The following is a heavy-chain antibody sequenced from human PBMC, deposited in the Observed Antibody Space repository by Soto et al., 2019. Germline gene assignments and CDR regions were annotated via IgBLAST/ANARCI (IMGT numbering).Heavy chain of an antibody. CDR1: GDSISSNNNY. CDR2: ISYSGTT. Sequence: QVQLQESGPGLVKPSQTLSLTCTVSGDSISSNNNYWSWIRQPPGEGLEWIGFISYSGTTSYSPSLKSRVAISLDTSKNQFSLSLSSVTAADTAVYYCARGCGYSYGLDPWGQGTLVTVSS. D-gene: IGHD5-18*01. V-gene: IGHV4-30-4*01. J-gene: IGHJ5*02. CDR3: ARGCGYSYGLDP.